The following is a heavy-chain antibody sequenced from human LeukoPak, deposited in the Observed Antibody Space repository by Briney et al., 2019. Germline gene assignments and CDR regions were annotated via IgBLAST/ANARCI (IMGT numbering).Heavy chain of an antibody. CDR2: ISSSSSYI. CDR1: GFTFSSYS. V-gene: IGHV3-21*01. Sequence: PGGSLRLSCAASGFTFSSYSMNWVRQAPGKGLEWVSSISSSSSYIYYADSVKGRFTVSRDNAKNTLNLQMNSLRAEDTAVYFCARDGSAYNLDYWGQGVLVTVSS. CDR3: ARDGSAYNLDY. D-gene: IGHD3-16*01. J-gene: IGHJ4*02.